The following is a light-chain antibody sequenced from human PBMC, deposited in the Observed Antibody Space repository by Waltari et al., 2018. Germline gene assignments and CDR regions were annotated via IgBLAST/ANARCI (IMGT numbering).Light chain of an antibody. CDR3: MQGTHWPYT. CDR1: QSLVHSDGHTH. CDR2: RVS. Sequence: VVVTQSPLSLPVTLGQAASISCKSSQSLVHSDGHTHLNWFQQRQGQAPRRLMYRVSKRDYGVPDRFSGSGSCTDCTLKVSRVEAEDVGVYYCMQGTHWPYTFGQGTKLDIK. J-gene: IGKJ2*01. V-gene: IGKV2-30*02.